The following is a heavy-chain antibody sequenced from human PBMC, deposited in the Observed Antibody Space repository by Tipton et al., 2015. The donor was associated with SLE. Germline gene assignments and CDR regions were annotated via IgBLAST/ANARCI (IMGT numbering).Heavy chain of an antibody. CDR2: IYHSGST. Sequence: TLSLTCTVSGYSISGGFYWGWIRQPPGKGLEWIGNIYHSGSTFYNPSLKSRVTISVDTSKNQFSLKLSSVTAADTAVYYCARYRAAGYFDYRGQGTLVTVSP. CDR3: ARYRAAGYFDY. CDR1: GYSISGGFY. D-gene: IGHD6-13*01. J-gene: IGHJ4*02. V-gene: IGHV4-38-2*02.